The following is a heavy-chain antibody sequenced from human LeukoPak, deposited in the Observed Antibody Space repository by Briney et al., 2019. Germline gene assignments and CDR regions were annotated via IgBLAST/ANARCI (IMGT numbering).Heavy chain of an antibody. CDR1: GFTLSENN. Sequence: GMSLRLSCAASGFTLSENNVHWVRQAPGKGLEWVALISNDGNSQDYADSVKGRFTLSGDNSKTTLYLQMNSLRAEDTAVYYCARDRAGFYSVDYWGQGTLVTVSS. J-gene: IGHJ4*02. CDR2: ISNDGNSQ. D-gene: IGHD2-15*01. V-gene: IGHV3-30-3*01. CDR3: ARDRAGFYSVDY.